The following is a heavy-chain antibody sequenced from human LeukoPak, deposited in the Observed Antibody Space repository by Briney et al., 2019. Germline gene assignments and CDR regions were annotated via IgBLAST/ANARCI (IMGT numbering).Heavy chain of an antibody. Sequence: ASVKVSCKASGYTFTCYYMHWVRQAPGQGLEWMGWINPNSGGTNYAQKFQGRVTMTRDTSISTAYMELSRLRSDDTAVYYCARGLHYGSGKGTIDYWGQGTLVTVSS. J-gene: IGHJ4*02. D-gene: IGHD3-10*01. CDR2: INPNSGGT. CDR1: GYTFTCYY. CDR3: ARGLHYGSGKGTIDY. V-gene: IGHV1-2*02.